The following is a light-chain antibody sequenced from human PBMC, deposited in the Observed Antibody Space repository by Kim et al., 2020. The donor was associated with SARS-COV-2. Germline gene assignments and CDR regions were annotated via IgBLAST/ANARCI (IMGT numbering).Light chain of an antibody. CDR3: SSYAGSNNLV. Sequence: QSALTQPPSASGSPGQSVTISCTGTSSDVGGYNYVSWYQQHPATAPKLMIYEDSKRPSGVADRFSGSKAGNTASLTVSGLQAEDEDDYHCSSYAGSNNLVFGGGTQLTVL. CDR1: SSDVGGYNY. V-gene: IGLV2-8*01. J-gene: IGLJ2*01. CDR2: EDS.